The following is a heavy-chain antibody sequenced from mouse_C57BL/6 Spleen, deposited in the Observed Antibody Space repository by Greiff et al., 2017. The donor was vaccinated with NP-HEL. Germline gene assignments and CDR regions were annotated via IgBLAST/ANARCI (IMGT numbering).Heavy chain of an antibody. J-gene: IGHJ2*01. D-gene: IGHD2-2*01. CDR3: ASPTRVSSGGLYFDY. Sequence: VMLVESGPELVKPGASVKISCKASGYAFSSSWMNWVKQRPGKGLEWIGRIYPGDGDTNYNGKFKGKATRTADKSSSTASMQLSSLTSEDSAVYFCASPTRVSSGGLYFDYWGQGTTLTVSS. V-gene: IGHV1-82*01. CDR2: IYPGDGDT. CDR1: GYAFSSSW.